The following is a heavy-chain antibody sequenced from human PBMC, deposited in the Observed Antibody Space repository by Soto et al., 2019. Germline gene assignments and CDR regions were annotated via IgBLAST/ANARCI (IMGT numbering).Heavy chain of an antibody. V-gene: IGHV1-8*01. Sequence: ASVKVSCKASGYTFTSYDINWVRQATGQGLEWMGWMNPNSGSTGYAQKFQGRVTMTRNTSTSTFYMELSSLRSEDTAVYYCARASTVTKVDYWGHGMLVTVSS. D-gene: IGHD4-17*01. J-gene: IGHJ4*01. CDR1: GYTFTSYD. CDR2: MNPNSGST. CDR3: ARASTVTKVDY.